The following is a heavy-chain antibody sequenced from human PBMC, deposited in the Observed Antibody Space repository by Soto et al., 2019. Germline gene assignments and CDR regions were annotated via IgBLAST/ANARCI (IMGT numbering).Heavy chain of an antibody. CDR3: ARSPYGDYVGTNWFDP. V-gene: IGHV4-31*03. Sequence: PSETLSLTCTVSGGSISSGGYYWSWIRQHPGKGLEWIGYIYYSGSTYYNPSLKSRVTISVDTSKNQFSLKLSSVTAADTAVYYCARSPYGDYVGTNWFDPWGQGTLVTVSS. CDR1: GGSISSGGYY. J-gene: IGHJ5*02. CDR2: IYYSGST. D-gene: IGHD4-17*01.